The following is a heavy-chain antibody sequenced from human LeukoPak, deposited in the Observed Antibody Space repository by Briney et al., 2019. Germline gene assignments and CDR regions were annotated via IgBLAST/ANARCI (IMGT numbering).Heavy chain of an antibody. CDR3: ARGRGIGAAAGTPFDY. D-gene: IGHD6-13*01. J-gene: IGHJ4*02. V-gene: IGHV3-21*01. Sequence: GGSLRLSCAASGFTFSSYSMNWVRQAPGKGLEWVSSISSSSSYIYHADSVKGRCTISRDNAKNSLYLQMNSLRAEDTAVYYCARGRGIGAAAGTPFDYWGQGTLVTVSS. CDR1: GFTFSSYS. CDR2: ISSSSSYI.